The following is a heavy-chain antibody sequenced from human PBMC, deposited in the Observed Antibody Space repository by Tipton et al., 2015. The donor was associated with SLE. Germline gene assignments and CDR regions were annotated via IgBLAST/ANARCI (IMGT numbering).Heavy chain of an antibody. J-gene: IGHJ3*02. CDR2: IYHSGST. D-gene: IGHD1-26*01. CDR1: GGSISSGDYY. Sequence: TLSLTCTVSGGSISSGDYYWSWIRQPPGKGLEWIGYIYHSGSTYYNPSLKSRVTISVDTSKNQFSLKLSSVTAADTAVYYCASDSGERDAFDIWGQGTMVTVSS. V-gene: IGHV4-30-2*01. CDR3: ASDSGERDAFDI.